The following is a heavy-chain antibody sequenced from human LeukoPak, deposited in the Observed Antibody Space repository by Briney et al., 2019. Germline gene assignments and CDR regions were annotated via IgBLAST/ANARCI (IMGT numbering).Heavy chain of an antibody. CDR3: ARGTQLWFGEPYFDY. Sequence: SQTLSLTCTVSGGSISSGSYYWSWIRQPAGKGLEWIGRIYTSGSTNYNPSLKSRVTISVDTSKNQFSLKLSSVTAADTAVYYCARGTQLWFGEPYFDYWGQGTLVTVSS. V-gene: IGHV4-61*02. CDR1: GGSISSGSYY. CDR2: IYTSGST. D-gene: IGHD3-10*01. J-gene: IGHJ4*02.